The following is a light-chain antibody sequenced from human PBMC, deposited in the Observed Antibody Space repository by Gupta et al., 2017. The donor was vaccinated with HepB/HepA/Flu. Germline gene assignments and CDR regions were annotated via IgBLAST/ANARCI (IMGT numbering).Light chain of an antibody. V-gene: IGKV1-5*03. CDR2: KAS. Sequence: DIQMTQSPSTLSASAGDTVTIPCRASQSIGDWLAWYQQKPGKAPKLLISKASNLETGVPSRVSGSGSGTEFTLTISSLQPDDFAIYYCQQYVSYSTFGQGTKVQIK. CDR1: QSIGDW. CDR3: QQYVSYST. J-gene: IGKJ1*01.